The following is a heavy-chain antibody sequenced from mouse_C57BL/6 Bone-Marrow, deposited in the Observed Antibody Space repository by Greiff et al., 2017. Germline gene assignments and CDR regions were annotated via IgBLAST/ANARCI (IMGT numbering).Heavy chain of an antibody. CDR2: IYWDDDK. CDR1: GSSLSTSGMG. J-gene: IGHJ3*01. Sequence: QVTLKESGPGILQSSQTLSLTCSFSGSSLSTSGMGVSWIRQPSGKGLEWLAHIYWDDDKRYNPSLKSRPTISKDTSRNQVFIQITGVDTADTDTCSCALLSGGWSAWFAYWGKGTLVTVSA. CDR3: ALLSGGWSAWFAY. V-gene: IGHV8-12*01. D-gene: IGHD1-1*02.